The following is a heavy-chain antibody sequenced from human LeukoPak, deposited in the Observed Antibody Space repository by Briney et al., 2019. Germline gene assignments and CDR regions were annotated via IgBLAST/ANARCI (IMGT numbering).Heavy chain of an antibody. Sequence: GGSLRLSCAASGFTFSSYAMTWVRQAPGKGLERVSATSASGGSTYYADSVKGRFTLSRDTSKSTLYLQMNSLRAEDTAVYYCAKGSTMLRGVIDYWGQGTLVTVSS. CDR3: AKGSTMLRGVIDY. V-gene: IGHV3-23*01. CDR2: TSASGGST. CDR1: GFTFSSYA. J-gene: IGHJ4*02. D-gene: IGHD3-10*01.